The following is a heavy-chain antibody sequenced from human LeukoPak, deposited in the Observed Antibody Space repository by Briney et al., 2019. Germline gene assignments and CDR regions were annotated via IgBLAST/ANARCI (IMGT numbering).Heavy chain of an antibody. CDR1: EFVFSDYY. J-gene: IGHJ4*02. CDR2: ISDSGSTI. Sequence: GGSLRLSCAASEFVFSDYYMSWIRQTPGKGLEWVSYISDSGSTIYYADSVKGRFTISRDNVKNSLYLQMNGLRAEDTAVYYCAREMEGDYGSGTFFDLWGQGNMVTVSS. D-gene: IGHD3-10*01. CDR3: AREMEGDYGSGTFFDL. V-gene: IGHV3-11*01.